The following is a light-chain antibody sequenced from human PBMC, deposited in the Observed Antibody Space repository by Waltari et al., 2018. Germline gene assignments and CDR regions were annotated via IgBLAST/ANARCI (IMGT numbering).Light chain of an antibody. CDR3: QQSYITPYT. Sequence: DIQMTQAPSSLSASVGDRVTITCRASQTITSHLNWFQQQPGRAPKLLIHTASSLQSGVPSRFSGSGSGTQLTLTISSLQPEDFATYFCQQSYITPYTFGQGTKVEIK. V-gene: IGKV1-39*01. J-gene: IGKJ2*01. CDR1: QTITSH. CDR2: TAS.